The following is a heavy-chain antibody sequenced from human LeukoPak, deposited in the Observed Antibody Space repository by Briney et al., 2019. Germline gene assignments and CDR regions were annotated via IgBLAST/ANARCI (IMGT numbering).Heavy chain of an antibody. CDR1: DGSISNYY. CDR2: IYYSGST. J-gene: IGHJ4*02. D-gene: IGHD4-17*01. Sequence: PSETLSLTCTVSDGSISNYYWSWIRQPPGKGLEWIGHIYYSGSTNYNPSLKSRVTISVDTSNNQFSLKLSSVTTADTDVYYCARVGTVTSFDHWGQGTLVTVSS. CDR3: ARVGTVTSFDH. V-gene: IGHV4-59*01.